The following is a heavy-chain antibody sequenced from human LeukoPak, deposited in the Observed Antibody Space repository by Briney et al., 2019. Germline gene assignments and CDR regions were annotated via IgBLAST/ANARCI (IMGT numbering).Heavy chain of an antibody. CDR2: IYYSGST. D-gene: IGHD6-6*01. V-gene: IGHV4-59*01. J-gene: IGHJ5*02. CDR1: GGSISSYY. Sequence: SETLSLTCTVSGGSISSYYWNWIRQPPGKGLEWIGYIYYSGSTNYNPSLKSRVTISVDTSKNQFSLKLSSVTAADTAVYYCAREGSSDSDWFDPWGQGTLVTVSS. CDR3: AREGSSDSDWFDP.